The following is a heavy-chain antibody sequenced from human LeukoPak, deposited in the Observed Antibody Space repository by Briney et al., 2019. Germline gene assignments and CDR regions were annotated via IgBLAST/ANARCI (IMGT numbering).Heavy chain of an antibody. Sequence: SETLSLTCTVSGDSISNGDYYWGWIRQPPGKGLEWIGYIHDSGSTYYNPSLKSRVTISVDTSKNQFSLNLTSVTAADTAVYFCTRSRSIDYGDYGWFVYWGQGTLVTVS. CDR3: TRSRSIDYGDYGWFVY. CDR2: IHDSGST. D-gene: IGHD4-17*01. CDR1: GDSISNGDYY. J-gene: IGHJ4*02. V-gene: IGHV4-30-4*01.